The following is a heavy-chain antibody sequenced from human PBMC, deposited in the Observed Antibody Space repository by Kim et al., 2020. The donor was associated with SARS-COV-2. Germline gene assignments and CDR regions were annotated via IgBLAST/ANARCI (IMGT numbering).Heavy chain of an antibody. CDR1: GFTFTSRA. Sequence: GGPLRLSCAASGFTFTSRAMSWVRQAPGEGLEWVASINNRGNSYYADSVMGRFTISRDISKSTLYLQMDSLRADETAIYYCAKDHPSDGWPAFDSWGQGTLVSVSS. J-gene: IGHJ5*01. D-gene: IGHD6-19*01. CDR2: INNRGNS. V-gene: IGHV3-23*01. CDR3: AKDHPSDGWPAFDS.